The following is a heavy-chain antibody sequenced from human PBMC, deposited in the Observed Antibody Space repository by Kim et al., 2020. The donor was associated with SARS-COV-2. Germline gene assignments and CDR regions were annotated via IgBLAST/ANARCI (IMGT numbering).Heavy chain of an antibody. J-gene: IGHJ4*02. V-gene: IGHV1-2*06. D-gene: IGHD3-10*01. CDR1: GYTFTGYY. CDR3: ARESITMVQGVIMDDFDY. CDR2: INPNSGGT. Sequence: ASVKVSCKASGYTFTGYYMHWVRQAPGQGLEWMGRINPNSGGTNYAQKFQGRVTMTRDTSISTAYMELSRLRSDDTAVYYCARESITMVQGVIMDDFDYWGQGTLVTVSS.